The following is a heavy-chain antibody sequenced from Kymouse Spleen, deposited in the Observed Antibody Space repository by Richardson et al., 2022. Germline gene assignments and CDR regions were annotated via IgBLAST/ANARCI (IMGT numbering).Heavy chain of an antibody. CDR2: IKQDGSEK. CDR1: GFTFSSYW. V-gene: IGHV3-7*01. D-gene: IGHD3-22*01. CDR3: ARVYYDSSGYPFDY. Sequence: EVQLVESGGGLVQPGGSLRLSCAASGFTFSSYWMSWVRQAPGKGLEWVANIKQDGSEKYYVDSVKGRFTISRDNAKNSLYLQMNSLRAEDTAVYYCARVYYDSSGYPFDYWGQGTLVTVSS. J-gene: IGHJ4*02.